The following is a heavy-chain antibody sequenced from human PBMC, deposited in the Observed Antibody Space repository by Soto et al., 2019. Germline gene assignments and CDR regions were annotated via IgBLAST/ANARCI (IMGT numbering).Heavy chain of an antibody. J-gene: IGHJ4*02. CDR2: IWSDGNNR. V-gene: IGHV3-30*02. CDR3: AKEGRFYDILTGYLPQPYFDS. CDR1: GFMFSNHG. D-gene: IGHD3-9*01. Sequence: GGSLRLSCAASGFMFSNHGMHWVRQAPGKGLEWVAVIWSDGNNRYYADSVKGRFTISRDNSKNTLSLQMNSLRAEDTAVYYCAKEGRFYDILTGYLPQPYFDSWGQGTLVTVSS.